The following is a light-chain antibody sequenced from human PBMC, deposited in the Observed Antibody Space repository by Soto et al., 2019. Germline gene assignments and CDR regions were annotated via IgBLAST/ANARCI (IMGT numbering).Light chain of an antibody. CDR2: GAS. CDR3: QQYGNSPLT. CDR1: QSVSSNY. V-gene: IGKV3-20*01. J-gene: IGKJ1*01. Sequence: EIVLTQSPGTLSLSPGERATLSCRAIQSVSSNYLAWYQQKPGQAPRLLIYGASTRATGIPDRFSGSGSGTDFTLTISRLEPEDFTVYHCQQYGNSPLTFGQGTKVDIK.